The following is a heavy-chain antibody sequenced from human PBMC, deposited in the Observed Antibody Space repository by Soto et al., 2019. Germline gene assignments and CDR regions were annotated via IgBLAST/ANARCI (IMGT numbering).Heavy chain of an antibody. CDR3: ARHWGRGAAGTCYN. V-gene: IGHV4-39*01. CDR2: IFYSGST. D-gene: IGHD6-13*01. J-gene: IGHJ4*02. Sequence: SETLSLTCTVSGGSISSGVYYWSWIRQHPGKGLEWIGYIFYSGSTYYNPSLKSRVTLSVDTSMNQFSLQLSSVTAADTAVYYCARHWGRGAAGTCYNWGQGTLVTVS. CDR1: GGSISSGVYY.